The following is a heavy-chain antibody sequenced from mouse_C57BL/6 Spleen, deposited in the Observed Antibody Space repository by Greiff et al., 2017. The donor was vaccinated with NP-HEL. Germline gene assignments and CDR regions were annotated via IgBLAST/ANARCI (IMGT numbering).Heavy chain of an antibody. D-gene: IGHD2-3*01. Sequence: EVQLQQSGAELVRPGASVKLSCTASGFNIKDDYMHWVKQRPEQGLEWIGWIDPENGDTEYASKFQGKATITADTSSNTAYLQLSSLTSEDTAVYYCTTYDGYYTLFDYWGQGTTLTVSS. J-gene: IGHJ2*01. CDR2: IDPENGDT. CDR3: TTYDGYYTLFDY. V-gene: IGHV14-4*01. CDR1: GFNIKDDY.